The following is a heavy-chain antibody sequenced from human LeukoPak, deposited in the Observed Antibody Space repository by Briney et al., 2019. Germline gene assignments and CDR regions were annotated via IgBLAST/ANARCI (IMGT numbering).Heavy chain of an antibody. CDR3: ARGGGYYYDNSIDFDY. J-gene: IGHJ4*02. CDR1: GGSISSHY. CDR2: IYYSGSA. Sequence: PSETLSLTCTVSGGSISSHYWGWIRQPPGKGLEWIGYIYYSGSAKYNPSLKSRVTISVDTSKNQFSLKLSSVTAADTAVYYCARGGGYYYDNSIDFDYWGQGTLVTVSS. V-gene: IGHV4-59*11. D-gene: IGHD3-22*01.